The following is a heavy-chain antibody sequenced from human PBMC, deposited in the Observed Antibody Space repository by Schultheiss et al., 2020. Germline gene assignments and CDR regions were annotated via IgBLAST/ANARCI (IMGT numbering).Heavy chain of an antibody. V-gene: IGHV3-21*01. D-gene: IGHD2-15*01. CDR2: ISSSSSYI. CDR3: ARDSRSVAVPFDY. J-gene: IGHJ4*02. CDR1: GLTFSSYS. Sequence: GGSLRLSCAASGLTFSSYSMNWVRQAPGKGLEWVSSISSSSSYIYYADSVKGRFTISRDNAKNSLYLQMNSLRAEDTAVYYCARDSRSVAVPFDYWGQGTLVTVSS.